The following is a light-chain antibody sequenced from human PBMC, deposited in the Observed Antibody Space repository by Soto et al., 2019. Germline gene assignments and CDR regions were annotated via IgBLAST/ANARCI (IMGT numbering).Light chain of an antibody. CDR2: GAS. J-gene: IGKJ1*01. CDR3: QQYNNWPWT. CDR1: QSVSSN. Sequence: EIVMTQSPATLSVSPGERATLSCRASQSVSSNLAWYQQKPGQAPRLLIYGASTRATGIPARFSGSGSGTEFTLTISSLQSEDFAVYYGQQYNNWPWTFGQGTKVEIQ. V-gene: IGKV3-15*01.